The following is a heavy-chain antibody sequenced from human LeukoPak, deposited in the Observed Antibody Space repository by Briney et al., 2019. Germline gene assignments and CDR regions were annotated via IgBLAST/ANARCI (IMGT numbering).Heavy chain of an antibody. V-gene: IGHV3-48*04. CDR1: GFTFSSYT. D-gene: IGHD3-10*01. J-gene: IGHJ4*02. CDR3: ARNGAYYFDY. CDR2: ISSSSTI. Sequence: GGSLRLSCAASGFTFSSYTMNWVRQAPGRGLEWVSYISSSSTIYYADSVKGRFTISRDNAKNSLYLQMSSLRAEDTAVYYCARNGAYYFDYWGQGTLVTVSS.